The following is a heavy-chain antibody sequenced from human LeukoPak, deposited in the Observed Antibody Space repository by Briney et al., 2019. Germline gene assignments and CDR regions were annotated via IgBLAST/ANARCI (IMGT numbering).Heavy chain of an antibody. CDR2: IYYSGST. J-gene: IGHJ4*02. D-gene: IGHD2-21*02. CDR1: GGSISSYY. CDR3: ARGRNQPLLYYFDY. Sequence: PSETLSLTCTVSGGSISSYYWSWIRQPPGKGLEWIGYIYYSGSTNYNPSLKSRVTISVDTSKNQFSLKLSSVTAADTAVYYCARGRNQPLLYYFDYWGQGTLVTVSS. V-gene: IGHV4-59*01.